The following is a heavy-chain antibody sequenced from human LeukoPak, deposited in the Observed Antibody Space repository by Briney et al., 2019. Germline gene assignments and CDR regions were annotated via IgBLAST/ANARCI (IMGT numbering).Heavy chain of an antibody. V-gene: IGHV3-15*01. CDR1: GLILSNGW. CDR2: IKSKTDGGTT. J-gene: IGHJ4*02. D-gene: IGHD1-26*01. Sequence: GGSLRLSCAASGLILSNGWVSWVRQAPGKGLEWVGRIKSKTDGGTTDYAAPVKGRFTISRDDSKNTLYLQMNSLKTEDTAVYYSTTELMWELRGYLDYWGQGTLVTVSS. CDR3: TTELMWELRGYLDY.